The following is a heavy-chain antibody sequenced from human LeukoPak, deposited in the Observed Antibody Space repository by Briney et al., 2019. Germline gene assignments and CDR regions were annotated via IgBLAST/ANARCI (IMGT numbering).Heavy chain of an antibody. CDR2: ISSSSSYI. CDR1: GFTFSRYA. J-gene: IGHJ4*02. CDR3: ARSGAPGYCGGDCYADY. Sequence: GGSLRLSCVASGFTFSRYAMSWVRQAPGKGLEWVSSISSSSSYIYYADSVKGRFTISRDNAKNSLYLQMNSLRAEDTAVYYCARSGAPGYCGGDCYADYWGQGTLVTVSS. V-gene: IGHV3-21*01. D-gene: IGHD2-21*02.